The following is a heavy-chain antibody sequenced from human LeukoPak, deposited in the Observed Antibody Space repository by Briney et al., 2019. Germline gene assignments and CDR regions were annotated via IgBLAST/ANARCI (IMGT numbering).Heavy chain of an antibody. V-gene: IGHV3-9*01. D-gene: IGHD3-10*01. J-gene: IGHJ4*02. CDR3: AKGGYYGSGSYYNWYYFDY. CDR2: ISWNSGSI. Sequence: GRSLRLSRAASGFTFDDYAMHWVRQAPGKGLEWVSGISWNSGSIGYADSVKGRFTISRDNAKNSLYLQMNSLRAEDTALYYCAKGGYYGSGSYYNWYYFDYWGQGTLVTVSS. CDR1: GFTFDDYA.